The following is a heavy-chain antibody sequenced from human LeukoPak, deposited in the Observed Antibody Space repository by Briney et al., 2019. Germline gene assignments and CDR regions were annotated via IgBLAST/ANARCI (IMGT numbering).Heavy chain of an antibody. V-gene: IGHV3-15*07. CDR3: TSHAAFDP. J-gene: IGHJ5*02. CDR1: GFTFNDAW. CDR2: IKSKNVGGTT. Sequence: GGSLRLSCATSGFTFNDAWMNWVRQAPGKGLEWVGRIKSKNVGGTTDYAAPVKGRFTISRDDSKNTVYLQMNSLKIEDTAVYYCTSHAAFDPWGQGTLVTVSS.